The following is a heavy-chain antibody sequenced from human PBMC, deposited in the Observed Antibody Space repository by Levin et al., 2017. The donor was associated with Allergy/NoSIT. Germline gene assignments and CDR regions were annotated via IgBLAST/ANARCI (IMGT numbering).Heavy chain of an antibody. D-gene: IGHD6-19*01. J-gene: IGHJ4*02. CDR3: AKAPQNSGWSLVDY. Sequence: PGESLKISCAASAFTFSSYAMSWVRQAPGKGLEWVSGISGSAGSTYYADSVKGRFTISRDNSKNTLYLQMNSLRAEDTAVYYCAKAPQNSGWSLVDYWGQGTLVTVSS. CDR1: AFTFSSYA. V-gene: IGHV3-23*01. CDR2: ISGSAGST.